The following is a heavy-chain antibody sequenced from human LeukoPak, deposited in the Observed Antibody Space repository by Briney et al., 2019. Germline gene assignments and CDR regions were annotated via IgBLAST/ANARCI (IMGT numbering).Heavy chain of an antibody. D-gene: IGHD2-2*01. Sequence: GGSLRLSCAASGFTFSGSAMHWVRQASGKGLEWVGRIRSKANSYATAYAASVKGRFTTSRDDSKNTAYLQVNSQKTEDTAVYYCTTLGYCSSTSCGPWGQGTLVTVSS. V-gene: IGHV3-73*01. CDR2: IRSKANSYAT. CDR1: GFTFSGSA. J-gene: IGHJ5*02. CDR3: TTLGYCSSTSCGP.